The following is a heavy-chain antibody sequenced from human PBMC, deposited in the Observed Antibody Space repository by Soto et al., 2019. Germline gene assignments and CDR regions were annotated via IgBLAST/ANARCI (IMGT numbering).Heavy chain of an antibody. CDR2: DISLFGTA. J-gene: IGHJ4*02. Sequence: VQLMQSGAEVKKPGSSVKVSCKASGGTFSSHSINWVRQAPGQGLEWMGGDISLFGTANYAHNFKGRVTLTADQSTCPAYMELKSLRSDVSAVYYCAREVSYGDFSAALLDWGQGTLVTVSS. V-gene: IGHV1-69*01. CDR3: AREVSYGDFSAALLD. CDR1: GGTFSSHS. D-gene: IGHD4-17*01.